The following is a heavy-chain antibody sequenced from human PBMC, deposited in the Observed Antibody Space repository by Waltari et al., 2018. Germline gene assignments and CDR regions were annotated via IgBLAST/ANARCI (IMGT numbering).Heavy chain of an antibody. Sequence: EVQLVGSGGGLIQPGGSLRLSCAASGFTVSSNYMSWVRQAPGKGLEWVSVIYSGGSTYYADSVKGRFTISRDNSKNTLYLQMNSLRAEDMAVYYCAKPGGSWDGWFDPWGQGTLVTVSS. CDR1: GFTVSSNY. CDR3: AKPGGSWDGWFDP. D-gene: IGHD2-15*01. J-gene: IGHJ5*02. CDR2: IYSGGST. V-gene: IGHV3-53*01.